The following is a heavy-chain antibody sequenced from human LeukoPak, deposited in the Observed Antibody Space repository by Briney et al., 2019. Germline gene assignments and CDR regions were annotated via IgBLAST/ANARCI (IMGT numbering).Heavy chain of an antibody. CDR1: GGSISSYY. CDR2: IYYSGST. D-gene: IGHD5-18*01. J-gene: IGHJ3*02. Sequence: SETLSLTCTVSGGSISSYYWSWIRQPPGKGLEWIAYIYYSGSTNYNPTLKSRVTISVDTSKNQFSLKLSSVTAADTAVYYCARHAYNYDSAFDIWGQGTMVIVSS. CDR3: ARHAYNYDSAFDI. V-gene: IGHV4-59*01.